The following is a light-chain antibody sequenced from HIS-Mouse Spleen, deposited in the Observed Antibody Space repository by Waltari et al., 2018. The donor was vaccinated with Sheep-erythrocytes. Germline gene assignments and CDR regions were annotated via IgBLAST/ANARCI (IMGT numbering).Light chain of an antibody. CDR1: QSVSSY. Sequence: EIVLTQSPATLSLYRGERATLSCRASQSVSSYLAWYQQKTGQAPRILIYDASNRATGIPARFSGSGSGTDFTLTISSLEPEDFAVYYCQQRSNWPPITFGQGTRLEIK. CDR3: QQRSNWPPIT. CDR2: DAS. J-gene: IGKJ5*01. V-gene: IGKV3-11*01.